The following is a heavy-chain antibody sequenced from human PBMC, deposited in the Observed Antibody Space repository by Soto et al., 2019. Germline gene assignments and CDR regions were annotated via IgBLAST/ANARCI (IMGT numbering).Heavy chain of an antibody. CDR1: GGTFSSYT. Sequence: SVKVSCKASGGTFSSYTISWVRQAPGQGLEWMGRIIPILGIANYAQKFQGRVTITADKSTSTAYMELSSLRSEDTAVYYCASSGRSTMVRGDNYGMDVWGQGTTVTVSS. D-gene: IGHD3-10*01. J-gene: IGHJ6*02. CDR2: IIPILGIA. CDR3: ASSGRSTMVRGDNYGMDV. V-gene: IGHV1-69*02.